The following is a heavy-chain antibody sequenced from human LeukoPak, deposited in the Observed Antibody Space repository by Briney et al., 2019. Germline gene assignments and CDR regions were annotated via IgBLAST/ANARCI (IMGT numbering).Heavy chain of an antibody. CDR1: GSSXSSYY. Sequence: XSLTCTXSGSSXSSYYWSWIRQPAGKGLEWIGRIYTSGSTNYNPSLKSRVTISVDTSKNQFSLKLSSVTAADAAVYYRARGVGGWLFDYWGQGTLVTVSS. J-gene: IGHJ4*02. CDR2: IYTSGST. CDR3: ARGVGGWLFDY. D-gene: IGHD6-19*01. V-gene: IGHV4-4*07.